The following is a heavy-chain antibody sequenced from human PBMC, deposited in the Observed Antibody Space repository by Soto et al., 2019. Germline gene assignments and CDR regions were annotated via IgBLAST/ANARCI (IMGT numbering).Heavy chain of an antibody. CDR2: ISSSGSTI. J-gene: IGHJ5*02. Sequence: EVQLVESGGGLVQPGGSLRLSCAASGFTFSSYEMNWVRQAPGKGLEWVSYISSSGSTIYYADSVKGRFTISRDNAKNSLYLQMNSLRAEDTAVYYCSRVADSGDYVWRGNWFDPWGQGTLVTVSS. D-gene: IGHD4-17*01. V-gene: IGHV3-48*03. CDR1: GFTFSSYE. CDR3: SRVADSGDYVWRGNWFDP.